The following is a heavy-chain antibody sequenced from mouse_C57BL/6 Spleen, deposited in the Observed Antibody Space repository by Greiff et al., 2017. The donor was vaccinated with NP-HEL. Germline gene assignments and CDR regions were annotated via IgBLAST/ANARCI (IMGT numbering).Heavy chain of an antibody. D-gene: IGHD1-1*01. CDR1: GYTFTSYW. Sequence: QVQLQQPGAELVRPGTSVKLSCKASGYTFTSYWMHWVKQRPGQGLEWIGVIDPSDSYTNYNQKFKGKATLTVDTSSSTAYMQLSSLTSEDSAVEYCARASYYGSSLYAMDYWGQGTSVTVSS. CDR2: IDPSDSYT. J-gene: IGHJ4*01. V-gene: IGHV1-59*01. CDR3: ARASYYGSSLYAMDY.